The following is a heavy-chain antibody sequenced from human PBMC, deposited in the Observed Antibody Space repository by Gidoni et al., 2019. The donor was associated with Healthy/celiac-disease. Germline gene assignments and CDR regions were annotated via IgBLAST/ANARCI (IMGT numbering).Heavy chain of an antibody. CDR1: GFTFRSYA. D-gene: IGHD3-22*01. CDR3: AKGRNTYYYDSSATGGAFDI. V-gene: IGHV3-23*01. CDR2: IGGSGGST. Sequence: EVQLLESGGGLVTPGGSLSLSCAASGFTFRSYALIRLRQAPGKGLEWGSAIGGSGGSTYYADSGKGRFTISRDNSKNTLYLQMNSLRAEDTAVYYCAKGRNTYYYDSSATGGAFDIWGQGTMVTVSS. J-gene: IGHJ3*02.